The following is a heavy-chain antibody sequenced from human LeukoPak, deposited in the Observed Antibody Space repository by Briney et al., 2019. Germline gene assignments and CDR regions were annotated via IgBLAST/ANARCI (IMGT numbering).Heavy chain of an antibody. CDR2: INPNSGGT. D-gene: IGHD6-13*01. Sequence: GASVKVSCKASGYTFTGYYMHWVRQAPGQGLEWMGWINPNSGGTNYAQKFQGRVTMTRDTSISTAYMELSRLRSVDTAVYYCATPGPYSSSWYLFDYWGQGTLVTVSS. J-gene: IGHJ4*02. CDR3: ATPGPYSSSWYLFDY. CDR1: GYTFTGYY. V-gene: IGHV1-2*02.